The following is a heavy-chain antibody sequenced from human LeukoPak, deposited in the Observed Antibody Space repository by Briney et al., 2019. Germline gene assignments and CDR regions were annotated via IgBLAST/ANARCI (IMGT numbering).Heavy chain of an antibody. Sequence: GGSLRLSCAASGLRFSGSPMHWVRQASGKGLEWGGQIKSHSYATASAASVRGRVTISRDDSKNTAYLQMNSLKTEDTAMYYCTPFYCSLTRCLWGQGTLVTVSS. J-gene: IGHJ4*02. CDR3: TPFYCSLTRCL. CDR1: GLRFSGSP. D-gene: IGHD2-15*01. V-gene: IGHV3-73*01. CDR2: IKSHSYAT.